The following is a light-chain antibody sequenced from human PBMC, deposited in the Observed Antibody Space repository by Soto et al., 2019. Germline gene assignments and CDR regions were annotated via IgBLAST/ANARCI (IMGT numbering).Light chain of an antibody. CDR2: EVT. Sequence: QSALTQPASVSGSPGQSIAISCTGSSSDVGIYNYVSWYQQHPGKVPKLIIYEVTNRPSGVSNRFSGSKSGNTASLTISGLQAEDEADYYCSSYTTSSSRVFATATKATVL. CDR3: SSYTTSSSRV. J-gene: IGLJ1*01. V-gene: IGLV2-14*01. CDR1: SSDVGIYNY.